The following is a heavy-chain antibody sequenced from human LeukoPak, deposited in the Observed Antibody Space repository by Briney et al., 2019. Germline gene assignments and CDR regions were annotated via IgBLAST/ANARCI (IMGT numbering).Heavy chain of an antibody. J-gene: IGHJ6*02. D-gene: IGHD3-22*01. V-gene: IGHV4-59*08. CDR3: ARHPNYYDSSAYYYVMDV. Sequence: PSETLSLTCTVSGASISTNYWSWIRQPLGKGLEWIGYIYYSGRTNYNPSLKSRVTISVDTSNNQFSLRLSSVTAADTAVYYCARHPNYYDSSAYYYVMDVWGQGTTVAVSS. CDR1: GASISTNY. CDR2: IYYSGRT.